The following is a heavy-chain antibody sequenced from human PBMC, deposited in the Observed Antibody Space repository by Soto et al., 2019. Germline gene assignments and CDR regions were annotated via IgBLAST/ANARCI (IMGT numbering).Heavy chain of an antibody. CDR2: TSGNGGNT. D-gene: IGHD2-2*01. Sequence: EVPLLESGGGLVQPGGSLRLSCAVSGFTFSSYAMSWVRQAPGKGLEWVSATSGNGGNTQYADSVKGRFAISRDNSKNTLYLQMNSLRAEDTAVYYCAKDRVGTRIKYGMDVWGQGTTVTVSS. J-gene: IGHJ6*02. CDR1: GFTFSSYA. V-gene: IGHV3-23*01. CDR3: AKDRVGTRIKYGMDV.